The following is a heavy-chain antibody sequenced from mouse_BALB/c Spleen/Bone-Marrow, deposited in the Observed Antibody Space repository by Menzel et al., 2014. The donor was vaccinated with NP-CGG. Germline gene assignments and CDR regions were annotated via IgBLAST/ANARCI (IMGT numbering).Heavy chain of an antibody. J-gene: IGHJ3*01. D-gene: IGHD4-1*01. CDR2: ISSGGDYT. V-gene: IGHV5-6*01. CDR3: ASQTGTWFAY. Sequence: VQLKESGGDLVKSGGSLKLSCAASGFTFSTYGMSLVRPTPDKRLGWVATISSGGDYTYYPDSVKGRFTISRDNAKNTLYLQMSSLKSEDTAMYYCASQTGTWFAYWGQGTLVTVSA. CDR1: GFTFSTYG.